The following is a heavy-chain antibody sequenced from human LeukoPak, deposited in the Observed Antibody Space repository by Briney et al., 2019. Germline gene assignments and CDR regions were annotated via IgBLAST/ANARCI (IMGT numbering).Heavy chain of an antibody. Sequence: SETLSLTCAVYGGSFSGYYWSWIRQPPGKGLEWIGEINHSGSTNYNPSLKSRVTISVDRSKNQFSLKLSSVTAADTAVYYCARSYGDYDPYYFDYWGQGTLVTVSS. J-gene: IGHJ4*02. CDR1: GGSFSGYY. CDR3: ARSYGDYDPYYFDY. V-gene: IGHV4-34*01. CDR2: INHSGST. D-gene: IGHD4-17*01.